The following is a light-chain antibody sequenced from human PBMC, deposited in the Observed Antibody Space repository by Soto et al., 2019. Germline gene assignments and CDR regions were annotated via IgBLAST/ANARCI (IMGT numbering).Light chain of an antibody. V-gene: IGLV2-14*03. CDR2: DVS. CDR3: SSYTSSGNYV. Sequence: QSVLTQPASVSGSPGQSIAISCTATSSDVGGYNYVSWYQHHPGKAPKLMIYDVSNRPSGVSDRFSGSKSGNTASLTISGLQAEDEADYNCSSYTSSGNYVFATGTKLTVL. J-gene: IGLJ1*01. CDR1: SSDVGGYNY.